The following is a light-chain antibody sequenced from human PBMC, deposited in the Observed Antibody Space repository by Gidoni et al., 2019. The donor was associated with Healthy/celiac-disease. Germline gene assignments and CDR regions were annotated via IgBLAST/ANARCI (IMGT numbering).Light chain of an antibody. J-gene: IGKJ3*01. CDR3: QQYNNWPPV. CDR1: QSVSSN. V-gene: IGKV3-15*01. Sequence: EIVMTQSPATLSVSPGERATLSCRASQSVSSNLALYQQQPGQPPRLLIYGASTRATGIPARFSGSGSGTEFTLTISSLQSEDFAVYYCQQYNNWPPVFGPGTKVDIK. CDR2: GAS.